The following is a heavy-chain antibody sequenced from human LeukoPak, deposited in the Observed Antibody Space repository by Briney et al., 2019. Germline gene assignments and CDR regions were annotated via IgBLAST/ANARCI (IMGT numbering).Heavy chain of an antibody. V-gene: IGHV4-59*01. Sequence: SETLSLTCTVSGGSISSYYWSWIRQPPGKGLAWIGYIYYSGSTNSNPSLTSRVTISVHTSKNQFSLKLSSVTAADRAVYYCARFRYYDSSGPYYFDYWGQGTLVTVSS. CDR3: ARFRYYDSSGPYYFDY. CDR2: IYYSGST. J-gene: IGHJ4*02. CDR1: GGSISSYY. D-gene: IGHD3-22*01.